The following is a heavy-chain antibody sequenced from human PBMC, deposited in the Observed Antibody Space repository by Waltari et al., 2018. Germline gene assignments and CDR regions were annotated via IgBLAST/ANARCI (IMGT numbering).Heavy chain of an antibody. D-gene: IGHD6-19*01. CDR1: GGSLSSYY. V-gene: IGHV4-59*01. Sequence: QVQLQESGPGLVKPSETLSLTCTVSGGSLSSYYWSWIRQPPGKGLEWIGYIYYSGSTNYNPSLKSRVTISVDTSKNQFSLKLSSVTAADTAVYYCARDRTGIAVAAPYWYFDLWGRGTLVTVSS. CDR2: IYYSGST. J-gene: IGHJ2*01. CDR3: ARDRTGIAVAAPYWYFDL.